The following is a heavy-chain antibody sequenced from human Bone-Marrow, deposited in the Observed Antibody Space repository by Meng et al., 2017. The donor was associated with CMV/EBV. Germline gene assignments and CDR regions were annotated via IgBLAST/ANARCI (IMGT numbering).Heavy chain of an antibody. Sequence: SETLSLTCTVSGGSISSYYWSWTRQPPGKGLEWIGYIYYSGSTKYNPSLRSRVTILLDTSKEQFSLKLSSVTAADTAVYYCARGGFGEFLSYYYGMDVWGQGTTVTVSS. J-gene: IGHJ6*02. CDR3: ARGGFGEFLSYYYGMDV. V-gene: IGHV4-59*01. CDR2: IYYSGST. D-gene: IGHD3-10*01. CDR1: GGSISSYY.